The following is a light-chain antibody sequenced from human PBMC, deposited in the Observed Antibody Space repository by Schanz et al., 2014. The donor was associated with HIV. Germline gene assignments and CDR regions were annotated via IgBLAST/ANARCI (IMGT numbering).Light chain of an antibody. Sequence: QSALTQPASVSGSPGQSVTISCTGTSSDVGGYNYVSWYQQHPGKAPKLMIYEVSERPSGVPDRFSGSRSGSTASLTISGLLDEDEADYYCASHAGGSTDEVVFGGWTKLTVL. CDR2: EVS. V-gene: IGLV2-8*01. J-gene: IGLJ2*01. CDR3: ASHAGGSTDEVV. CDR1: SSDVGGYNY.